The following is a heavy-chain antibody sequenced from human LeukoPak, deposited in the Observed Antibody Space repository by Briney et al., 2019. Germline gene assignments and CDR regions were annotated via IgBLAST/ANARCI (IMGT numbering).Heavy chain of an antibody. V-gene: IGHV3-21*01. Sequence: KPGGSLRLSCAASGFTFSSYSMNWVRQAPGKGLEWVSSISSSSSYIYYADSVKGRFTISRDNAKNSLYLQMNSLRAEDTAVYYCARDRSWEPYGDYHPLRPFWGQGTLVTVSS. CDR3: ARDRSWEPYGDYHPLRPF. D-gene: IGHD4-17*01. CDR2: ISSSSSYI. J-gene: IGHJ4*02. CDR1: GFTFSSYS.